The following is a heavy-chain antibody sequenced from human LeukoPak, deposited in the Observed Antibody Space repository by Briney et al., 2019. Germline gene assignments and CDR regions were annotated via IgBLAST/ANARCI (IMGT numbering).Heavy chain of an antibody. D-gene: IGHD2-15*01. CDR3: ARENYSLDY. CDR1: GGSISPYY. Sequence: SETLSLTCTVSGGSISPYYWSWIRQPPGKGLEWIAYITHSGSTVYNPSLKSRATISLDTSKKQFSLKLSSVTTADTALYYCARENYSLDYWGQGTLATVSS. J-gene: IGHJ4*02. CDR2: ITHSGST. V-gene: IGHV4-59*01.